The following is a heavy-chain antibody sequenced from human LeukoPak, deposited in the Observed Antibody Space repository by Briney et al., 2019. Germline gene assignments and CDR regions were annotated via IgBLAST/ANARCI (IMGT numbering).Heavy chain of an antibody. CDR1: GITFSSYA. V-gene: IGHV3-23*01. CDR2: ISGSGGST. D-gene: IGHD6-19*01. J-gene: IGHJ4*02. Sequence: PGVSLRLSCAASGITFSSYAMSWVRQTPWKGLEWVSSISGSGGSTYYVDSVKGRFTISRDNSKNTLYLQMNNLRAEDTALYYCAKIRRDSSGGYGAYFDYWGQGTLVTVSS. CDR3: AKIRRDSSGGYGAYFDY.